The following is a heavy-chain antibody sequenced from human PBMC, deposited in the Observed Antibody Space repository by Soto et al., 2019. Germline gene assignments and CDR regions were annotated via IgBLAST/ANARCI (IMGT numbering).Heavy chain of an antibody. CDR3: AKSMGYCSGGSCLDAFDI. J-gene: IGHJ3*02. D-gene: IGHD2-15*01. CDR1: GFTFSSYA. Sequence: GGSLRLSCAASGFTFSSYAMSWVRQAPGKGLEWVSAISGSGGSTYYADSVKGRFTISRDNSKNTLYLQMNSLRAEDTAVYYCAKSMGYCSGGSCLDAFDIWGQGTMVTVSS. V-gene: IGHV3-23*01. CDR2: ISGSGGST.